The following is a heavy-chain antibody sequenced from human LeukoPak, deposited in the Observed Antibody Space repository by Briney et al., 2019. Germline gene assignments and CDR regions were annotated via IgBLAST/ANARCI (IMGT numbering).Heavy chain of an antibody. J-gene: IGHJ4*02. CDR3: ARDKGGWWGGIFDY. V-gene: IGHV4-61*02. Sequence: SQTLSLTCTVSGASISSGSYYWNWIRQPAGKGLEWIGRIFASGSTNYNPSLKSRVTISLDTSKNQFSLKLSSVTAADTAVYDCARDKGGWWGGIFDYRGQGTLVTVSS. CDR1: GASISSGSYY. D-gene: IGHD6-19*01. CDR2: IFASGST.